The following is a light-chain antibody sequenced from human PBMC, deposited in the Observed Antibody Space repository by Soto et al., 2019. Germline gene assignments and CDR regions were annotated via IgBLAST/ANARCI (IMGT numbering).Light chain of an antibody. V-gene: IGKV1-33*01. CDR1: QDIGNY. Sequence: DIQLTQSPSFLSPSIGESVTITCQASQDIGNYLNWYQQKPGKAPKLLIYDAFTLESGVPSRFSGSGSGTDFTFTISSLQPEDFATYYCQQYDNVPITFGQGTRLEIK. CDR2: DAF. CDR3: QQYDNVPIT. J-gene: IGKJ5*01.